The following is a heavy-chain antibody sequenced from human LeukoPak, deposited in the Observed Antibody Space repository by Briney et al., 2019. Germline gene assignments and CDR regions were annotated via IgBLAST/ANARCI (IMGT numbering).Heavy chain of an antibody. CDR1: GYNFIGYY. Sequence: ASVKVSCKASGYNFIGYYIHWVRQAPGQGLEWMGWINPGNGGISYAQRFQGRVTMTRDTSISTAYMELSRLRSDDTAVYYCAREGPIVGATHLVDYWGQGTLVTVSS. V-gene: IGHV1-2*02. CDR3: AREGPIVGATHLVDY. J-gene: IGHJ4*02. CDR2: INPGNGGI. D-gene: IGHD1-26*01.